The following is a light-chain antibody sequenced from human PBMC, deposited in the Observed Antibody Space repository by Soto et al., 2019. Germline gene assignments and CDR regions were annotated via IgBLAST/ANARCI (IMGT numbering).Light chain of an antibody. CDR3: SSYTSSSNPYV. CDR1: SSDVGGYNY. Sequence: QSALTQPASVSGSPGQSITISCTGTSSDVGGYNYVSWYQQHPGKAPKLIIYEVSNWPSGVSNRFSGSKSGNTASLTISGLQAEDEADYYCSSYTSSSNPYVFGTGTKLTVL. V-gene: IGLV2-14*01. J-gene: IGLJ1*01. CDR2: EVS.